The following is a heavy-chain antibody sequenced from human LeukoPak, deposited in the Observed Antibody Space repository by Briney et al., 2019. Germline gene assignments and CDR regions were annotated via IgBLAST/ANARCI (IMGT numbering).Heavy chain of an antibody. CDR1: GFTFSSYW. CDR3: ARGLSVNWFDP. CDR2: IRSDESNT. Sequence: GGSLRLSCAASGFTFSSYWMHRVRQAPGKGLVWVSGIRSDESNTKYADSVKGRFTISRDNAKNTLYLQMNSLRGEDTAVYYWARGLSVNWFDPWGQGTLVTVSS. J-gene: IGHJ5*02. V-gene: IGHV3-74*03.